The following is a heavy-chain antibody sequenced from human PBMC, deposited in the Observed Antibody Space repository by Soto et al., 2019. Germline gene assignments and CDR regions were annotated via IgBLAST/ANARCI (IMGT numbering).Heavy chain of an antibody. CDR1: GYTFSSYS. CDR2: INAGYGNT. Sequence: ASLKVSCKASGYTFSSYSMHWVRQAPGQRLEWMGWINAGYGNTKSSQKFQDRVTISRDTSASTAYMELTSLRSEDTAIYYCTKGATSPFDSWGQGTRVTVSS. D-gene: IGHD3-16*01. CDR3: TKGATSPFDS. V-gene: IGHV1-3*01. J-gene: IGHJ4*02.